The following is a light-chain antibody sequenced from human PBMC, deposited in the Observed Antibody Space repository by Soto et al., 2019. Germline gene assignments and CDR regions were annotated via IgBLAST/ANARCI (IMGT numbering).Light chain of an antibody. CDR3: QQLNGYPLT. Sequence: TKSPSSLSASEGDSVTITFRASQGIRTDLGWYQQSPGKAPKVLIVGASTLQSGVPSRFSGSGSGTDFTLTISSLQPEDFATYYCQQLNGYPLTFDHGTRLEIK. V-gene: IGKV1-17*01. J-gene: IGKJ5*01. CDR1: QGIRTD. CDR2: GAS.